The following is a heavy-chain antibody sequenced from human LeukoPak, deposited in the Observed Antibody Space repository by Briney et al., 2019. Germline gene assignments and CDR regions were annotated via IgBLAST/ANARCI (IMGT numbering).Heavy chain of an antibody. Sequence: GGSLRLSCAASGFTFSSYSMNWVRQAPGKGLEWVSYISSSSSTIYYADSVKGRFTISRGNAKNSLYLQMNSLRDEDTAVYYCALDCSSTSCYYYYYYGMDVWGQGTTVTVSS. CDR2: ISSSSSTI. CDR3: ALDCSSTSCYYYYYYGMDV. CDR1: GFTFSSYS. J-gene: IGHJ6*02. V-gene: IGHV3-48*02. D-gene: IGHD2-2*01.